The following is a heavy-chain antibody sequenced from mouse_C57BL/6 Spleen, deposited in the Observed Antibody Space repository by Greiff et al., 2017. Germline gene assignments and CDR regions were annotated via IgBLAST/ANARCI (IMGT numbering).Heavy chain of an antibody. D-gene: IGHD4-1*01. CDR3: TRSWDGYYCAMSS. Sequence: QVQLQQSGAELARPGASVTLPCKASGYTFTAYELHWVTQTPVHGLQWPGAIDPETGGPAYNQKFKGTAILTADKPSSTACMELRSLTSEGSAVYYCTRSWDGYYCAMSSWGKGAS. CDR2: IDPETGGP. CDR1: GYTFTAYE. V-gene: IGHV1-15*01. J-gene: IGHJ4*01.